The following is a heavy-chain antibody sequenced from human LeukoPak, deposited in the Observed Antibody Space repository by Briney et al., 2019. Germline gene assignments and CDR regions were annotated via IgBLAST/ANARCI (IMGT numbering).Heavy chain of an antibody. V-gene: IGHV3-33*01. D-gene: IGHD3-22*01. CDR2: IWSDGSNK. CDR3: ARDQMAKRITIILVAKIFDS. CDR1: EFTFSSYG. Sequence: GGSLRLSCAASEFTFSSYGMHWVRQTPGKGLEWVAIIWSDGSNKYYADSVKGRFTISRDNSKNTLYLQMNSLRAEDTAVYYCARDQMAKRITIILVAKIFDSWGQGTLVTVSS. J-gene: IGHJ4*02.